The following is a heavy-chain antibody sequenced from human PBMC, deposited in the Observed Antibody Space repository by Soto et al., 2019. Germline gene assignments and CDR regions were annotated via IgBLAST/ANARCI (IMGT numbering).Heavy chain of an antibody. CDR3: ARDKARIPGIAAARKGVDY. V-gene: IGHV1-18*01. Sequence: ASVKVSCKASGYTFTSYGISWVRQAPGQGLEWMGWISAYNGNTNYAQKLQGRVTMTTDTSTSTAYMELRSLRSDDTAVYYCARDKARIPGIAAARKGVDYCGQGTLVTXSS. CDR2: ISAYNGNT. D-gene: IGHD6-13*01. J-gene: IGHJ4*02. CDR1: GYTFTSYG.